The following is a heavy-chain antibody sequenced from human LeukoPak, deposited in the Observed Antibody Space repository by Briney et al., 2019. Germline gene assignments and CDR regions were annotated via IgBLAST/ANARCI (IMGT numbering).Heavy chain of an antibody. D-gene: IGHD3-22*01. J-gene: IGHJ5*02. CDR2: ISSSSSYI. CDR1: GFTFSSYS. CDR3: ARTKEKWYYYDSSGFWFDP. V-gene: IGHV3-21*01. Sequence: GGSLRLSCAASGFTFSSYSMNWVRQAPGKGLEWVSSISSSSSYIYYADSVKGRFTISRDNAKNSLYLQMNSLRAEDTAVYYCARTKEKWYYYDSSGFWFDPWGQGTLFTVSS.